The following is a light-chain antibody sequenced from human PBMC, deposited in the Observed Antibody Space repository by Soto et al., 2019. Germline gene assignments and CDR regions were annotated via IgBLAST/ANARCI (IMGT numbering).Light chain of an antibody. CDR1: QSVSSKY. V-gene: IGKV3-20*01. Sequence: DIVLTQSPGTLSLSPGERATLSCRASQSVSSKYLAWYQQKPCQAPRVLIYGTSIRASGVPERFSGGGSGTDFTLTITRLEPEDFAVYYCQQYGSSLFTFGPGTKVDFK. J-gene: IGKJ3*01. CDR2: GTS. CDR3: QQYGSSLFT.